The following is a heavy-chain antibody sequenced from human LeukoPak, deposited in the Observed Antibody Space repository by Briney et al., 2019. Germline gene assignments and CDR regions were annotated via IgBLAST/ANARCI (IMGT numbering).Heavy chain of an antibody. CDR3: ARSGIRIADTMIWFGDS. V-gene: IGHV1-46*01. D-gene: IGHD3-10*01. Sequence: ASVKVSCKASGYTFTSYYMHWVRQAPGQGLEWMGIINPSGGSTSYAQKFQGRVTMTRDTSTSTVYMELSSLRSEDTAVYYCARSGIRIADTMIWFGDSWGQGTLVTVSS. CDR1: GYTFTSYY. CDR2: INPSGGST. J-gene: IGHJ4*02.